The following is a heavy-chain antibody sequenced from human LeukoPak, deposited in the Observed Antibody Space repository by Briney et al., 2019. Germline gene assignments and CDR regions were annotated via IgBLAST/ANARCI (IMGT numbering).Heavy chain of an antibody. V-gene: IGHV1-2*02. CDR3: AREVDYYDTSDYFPLGY. J-gene: IGHJ4*02. Sequence: ASVKVSCKASGYTFTGYYMHWVRQAPGQGLEWMGWINPNSGGTNYAQKFQGRVTMTRDTSISTAYMELSRLRSDDTAEYYCAREVDYYDTSDYFPLGYWGQGTLVTVSS. CDR1: GYTFTGYY. D-gene: IGHD3-22*01. CDR2: INPNSGGT.